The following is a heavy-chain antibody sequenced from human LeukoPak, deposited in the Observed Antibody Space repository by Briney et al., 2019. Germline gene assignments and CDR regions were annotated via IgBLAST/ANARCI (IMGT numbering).Heavy chain of an antibody. CDR1: GYTFTGYY. Sequence: GASVKVSCKASGYTFTGYYMHWVRQAPGQGLEWMGRINPNSGGTNYAQKFQGRVTMTRDTSISTAYMELSRLRSDDTAVYYCARDGRRVGNVVVPAAILNWFDPWGQGTLATVSS. CDR2: INPNSGGT. J-gene: IGHJ5*02. D-gene: IGHD2-2*02. CDR3: ARDGRRVGNVVVPAAILNWFDP. V-gene: IGHV1-2*06.